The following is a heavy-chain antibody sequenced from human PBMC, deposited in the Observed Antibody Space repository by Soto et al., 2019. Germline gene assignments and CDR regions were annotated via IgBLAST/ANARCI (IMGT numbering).Heavy chain of an antibody. V-gene: IGHV3-15*01. J-gene: IGHJ4*02. CDR2: IKSKTDGGTT. CDR3: TTPVAGTYAFDY. D-gene: IGHD6-19*01. CDR1: GFTFSNAW. Sequence: EVQLVESGGGLVKPGGSLRLSCAASGFTFSNAWMSWVRQAPGKGLEWVGRIKSKTDGGTTDYAAPVKGRFTISRDDSKNTLYLQMNSLKTEDTAVYYCTTPVAGTYAFDYWGQGTLVTVSS.